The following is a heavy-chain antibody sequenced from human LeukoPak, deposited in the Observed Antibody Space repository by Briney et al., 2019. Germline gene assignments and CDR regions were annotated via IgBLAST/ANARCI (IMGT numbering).Heavy chain of an antibody. CDR2: IRGGGAGA. Sequence: GGSLRLSCAASEFTFGSFAMSWVRQAPGKGLEWVSYIRGGGAGALYADSVKGRFTVSRDNSRSTLYLQMNSLRVEDTAVYYCAKCAQSYGNDAFDLWGPGKMVTVS. V-gene: IGHV3-23*01. CDR1: EFTFGSFA. CDR3: AKCAQSYGNDAFDL. D-gene: IGHD5-18*01. J-gene: IGHJ3*01.